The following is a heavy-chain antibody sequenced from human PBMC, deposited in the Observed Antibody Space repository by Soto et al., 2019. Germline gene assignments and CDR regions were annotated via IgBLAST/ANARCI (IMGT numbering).Heavy chain of an antibody. J-gene: IGHJ4*02. CDR2: VPYDGSNE. D-gene: IGHD3-10*01. V-gene: IGHV3-30*03. Sequence: QVQLVESGGGVVQPGRSLRLSCAASGFTFSNHAMHWFRQPPGKGLEWVAAVPYDGSNEYYADSVKGRFTISRDNSKNTLYLQMNSLRAEDTAVYYCARRVGGDGWAPGYWGQGTLVTVSS. CDR1: GFTFSNHA. CDR3: ARRVGGDGWAPGY.